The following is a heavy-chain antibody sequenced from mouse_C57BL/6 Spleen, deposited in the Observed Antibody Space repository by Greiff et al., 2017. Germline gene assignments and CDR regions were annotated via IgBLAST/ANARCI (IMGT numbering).Heavy chain of an antibody. CDR3: ARHNYGSSYWYFDV. Sequence: VKLKESGPGLVAPSQSLSITCTVSGFSLTSYGVHWVRQPPGKGLEWLVVIWSDGSTTYNSALKSRLSISKDNSKSQVFLKMNSLQTDDTAMYYCARHNYGSSYWYFDVWGTGTTVTVSS. CDR1: GFSLTSYG. D-gene: IGHD1-1*01. CDR2: IWSDGST. J-gene: IGHJ1*03. V-gene: IGHV2-6-1*01.